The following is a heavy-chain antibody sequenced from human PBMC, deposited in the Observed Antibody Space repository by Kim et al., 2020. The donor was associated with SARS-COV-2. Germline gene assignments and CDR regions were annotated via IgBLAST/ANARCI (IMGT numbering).Heavy chain of an antibody. D-gene: IGHD3-9*01. CDR3: AKGERYDILTGYPTLDGFDI. CDR1: GFTFSSYG. V-gene: IGHV3-30*18. CDR2: ISYDGSNK. J-gene: IGHJ3*02. Sequence: GGSLRLSCAASGFTFSSYGMHWVRQAPGKGLEWVAVISYDGSNKYYADSVKGRFTISRDNSKNTLYLQMNSLRAEDTAVYYCAKGERYDILTGYPTLDGFDIWGQGTMVTVSS.